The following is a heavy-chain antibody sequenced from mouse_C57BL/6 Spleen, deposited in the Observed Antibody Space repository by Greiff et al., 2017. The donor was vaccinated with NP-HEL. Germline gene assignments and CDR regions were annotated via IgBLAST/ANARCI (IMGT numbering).Heavy chain of an antibody. J-gene: IGHJ4*01. Sequence: EVQGVESGEGLVKPGGSLKLSCAASGFTFSSYAMSWVRQTPEKRLEWVAYISSGGDYIYYADTVKGRFTISRDNARNTLYLQMSSLKSEDTAMYYCTRVGYYAYAMDYWGQGTSVTVSS. CDR2: ISSGGDYI. D-gene: IGHD1-1*01. V-gene: IGHV5-9-1*02. CDR1: GFTFSSYA. CDR3: TRVGYYAYAMDY.